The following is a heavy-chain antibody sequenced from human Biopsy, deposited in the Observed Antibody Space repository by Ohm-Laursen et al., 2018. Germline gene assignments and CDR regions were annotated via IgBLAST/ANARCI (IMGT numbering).Heavy chain of an antibody. D-gene: IGHD2-8*01. CDR3: ARDGEAKYCKHGVCPSDF. CDR1: GFSFSSYG. CDR2: ISASGNHI. Sequence: SLRLSCTASGFSFSSYGMHWVRQAPGKGLEWVSSISASGNHIYYTDSVKGRFTVSRDNGKNSVYLQMNSLRVEDTAVYYCARDGEAKYCKHGVCPSDFWGQGTLVTASS. V-gene: IGHV3-21*01. J-gene: IGHJ4*02.